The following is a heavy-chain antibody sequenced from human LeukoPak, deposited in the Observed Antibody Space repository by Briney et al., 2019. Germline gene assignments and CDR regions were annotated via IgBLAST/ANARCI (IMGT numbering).Heavy chain of an antibody. CDR2: IYYSGST. J-gene: IGHJ4*02. V-gene: IGHV4-59*08. CDR3: AIRAPYSYEWSTLDY. Sequence: SETLSLTCTVSGASISSYYWSWIRQPPGKGLEWIGYIYYSGSTNYNPSLKSRVTISVDTSKNQFSLKLSSVTAADTAVYYCAIRAPYSYEWSTLDYWGQGTLVSVSS. D-gene: IGHD5-18*01. CDR1: GASISSYY.